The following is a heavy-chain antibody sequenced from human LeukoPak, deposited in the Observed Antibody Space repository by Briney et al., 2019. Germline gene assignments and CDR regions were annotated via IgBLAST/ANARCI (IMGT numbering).Heavy chain of an antibody. J-gene: IGHJ5*02. Sequence: PSETLSLTCAVYGGSFSGYYWSWIRQPPGKGLEWIGEINHSGSTNYNPSLKSRVTISVDTSKNQFSLKLSSVTAADTAVYHCARGRSLRPVPAAYFLWFDPWGQGTLVTVSS. V-gene: IGHV4-34*01. CDR3: ARGRSLRPVPAAYFLWFDP. CDR2: INHSGST. D-gene: IGHD2-2*01. CDR1: GGSFSGYY.